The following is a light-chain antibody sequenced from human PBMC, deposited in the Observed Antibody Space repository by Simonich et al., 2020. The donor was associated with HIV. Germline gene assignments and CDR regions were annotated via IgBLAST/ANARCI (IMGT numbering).Light chain of an antibody. CDR2: GAS. V-gene: IGKV3-15*01. CDR3: QQYNNWPYT. Sequence: EIVMTQSPATLSVSPGERATLCCSASQSVSINLAWYQHKPGQAPRLLIYGASTRATGIPARFSGSGSGTEFTLTISNMQSEHFAVYYCQQYNNWPYTFGQGTKLEIK. CDR1: QSVSIN. J-gene: IGKJ2*01.